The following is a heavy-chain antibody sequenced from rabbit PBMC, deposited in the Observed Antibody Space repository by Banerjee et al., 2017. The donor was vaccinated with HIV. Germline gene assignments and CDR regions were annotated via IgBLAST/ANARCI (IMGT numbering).Heavy chain of an antibody. CDR1: GFVASSNA. Sequence: QSLEESGGDLVKPGASLTLTCTASGFVASSNALCWVRQAPGKGLEWIACIYAGGSGTTYYASWAKGRITISRTASTTVTLQMTSLTAADTATYFCARDLAGVIGWNFGLWGPGTLVTVS. D-gene: IGHD4-1*01. J-gene: IGHJ4*01. V-gene: IGHV1S40*01. CDR2: IYAGGSGTT. CDR3: ARDLAGVIGWNFGL.